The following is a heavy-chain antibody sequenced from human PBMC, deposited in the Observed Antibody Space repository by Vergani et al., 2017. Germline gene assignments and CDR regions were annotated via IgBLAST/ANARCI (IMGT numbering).Heavy chain of an antibody. CDR3: ARDRVDIVATTTYYYYYYGMDV. J-gene: IGHJ6*02. CDR1: GFTVSSNY. V-gene: IGHV3-53*04. Sequence: EVQLVESGGGLVQPGGSLRLSCAASGFTVSSNYMSWVRQAPGQGLEWVSVIYSVGSTYYADSVKGRFTIARHNSKNTLYLQMNSLRAEDTAVYYCARDRVDIVATTTYYYYYYGMDVWGQGTTVTVSS. CDR2: IYSVGST. D-gene: IGHD5-12*01.